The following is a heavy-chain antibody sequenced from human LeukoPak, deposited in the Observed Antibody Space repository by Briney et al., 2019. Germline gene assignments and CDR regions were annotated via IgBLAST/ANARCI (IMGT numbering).Heavy chain of an antibody. D-gene: IGHD5-12*01. Sequence: ASVKVSCKASGYTFTGYYMSWVRQAPGQGFEWMGWINPNSGGTNYAQKFQGRVTMTRDTSISTAYMELSRLRSDDTAVYYCARDMSPDIVATIPPGWFDPWGQGTLVTVSS. CDR2: INPNSGGT. CDR3: ARDMSPDIVATIPPGWFDP. J-gene: IGHJ5*02. CDR1: GYTFTGYY. V-gene: IGHV1-2*02.